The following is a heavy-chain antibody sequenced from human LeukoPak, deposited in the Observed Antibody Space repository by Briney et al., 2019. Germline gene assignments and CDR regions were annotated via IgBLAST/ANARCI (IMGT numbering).Heavy chain of an antibody. V-gene: IGHV4-38-2*01. CDR2: IYHSGST. Sequence: SETLSLTCAVSGYSISSGYYRGWIRQPPGKGLEWIGSIYHSGSTYYNPSLKSRVPISVDTSKNQFSLKLRSVTAAATAVYYCARVGYDILTGPYYFDYWGQGTLVTVSS. CDR1: GYSISSGYY. D-gene: IGHD3-9*01. CDR3: ARVGYDILTGPYYFDY. J-gene: IGHJ4*02.